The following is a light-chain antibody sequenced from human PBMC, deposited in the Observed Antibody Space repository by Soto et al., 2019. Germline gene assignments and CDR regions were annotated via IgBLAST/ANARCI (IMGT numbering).Light chain of an antibody. J-gene: IGLJ2*01. V-gene: IGLV2-8*01. Sequence: QSALTQPASVSGSPGQSITISCTGTSSDVGGYNYVSWYQHHPGKAPKLMTYEVNKRPSGVPDRFSGSKSGNTASLTVSGLQAEDEADYYCSSYAGSNNVVVFGGGTKLTVL. CDR2: EVN. CDR1: SSDVGGYNY. CDR3: SSYAGSNNVVV.